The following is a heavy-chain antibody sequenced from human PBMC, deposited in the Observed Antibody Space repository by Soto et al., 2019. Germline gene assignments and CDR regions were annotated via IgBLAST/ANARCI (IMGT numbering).Heavy chain of an antibody. D-gene: IGHD3-3*02. J-gene: IGHJ5*02. V-gene: IGHV4-30-2*01. CDR1: GGSISSGGYS. CDR3: ARGPPFLP. CDR2: IYHSGSI. Sequence: PSETLSLTCTVSGGSISSGGYSWSWIRQPPGKGQEWIGYIYHSGSIYYNPSLKSRVTISVDRSKNQFSLKLSSVTAADTAVYYCARGPPFLPWGQGTLVTVSS.